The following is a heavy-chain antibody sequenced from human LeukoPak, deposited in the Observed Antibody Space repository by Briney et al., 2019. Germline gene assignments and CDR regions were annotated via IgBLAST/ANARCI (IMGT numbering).Heavy chain of an antibody. CDR1: GFTFSNYV. Sequence: PGGSLRLSCAASGFTFSNYVIHWVRQAPGKGLEWVAVISNDGNDKLYTDSVKGRFTISRDNSKDTLYLQMDSLRPEDTAVYYCAKDLRAYYYYALDVWGQGTTVTVSS. V-gene: IGHV3-30*18. CDR3: AKDLRAYYYYALDV. J-gene: IGHJ6*02. CDR2: ISNDGNDK.